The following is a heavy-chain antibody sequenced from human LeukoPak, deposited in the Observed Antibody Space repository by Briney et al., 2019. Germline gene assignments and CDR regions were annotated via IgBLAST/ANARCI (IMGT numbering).Heavy chain of an antibody. D-gene: IGHD6-13*01. CDR1: GGSISSSSYY. V-gene: IGHV4-39*07. CDR3: AREGYSSSWGVD. J-gene: IGHJ4*02. Sequence: SETLSLTCTVSGGSISSSSYYWGWIRQPPGKGLEWIGSIYYSGSTYYNPSLKSRVTISVDTSKNQFSLKLSSVTAADTAVYYCAREGYSSSWGVDWGQGTLVTVSS. CDR2: IYYSGST.